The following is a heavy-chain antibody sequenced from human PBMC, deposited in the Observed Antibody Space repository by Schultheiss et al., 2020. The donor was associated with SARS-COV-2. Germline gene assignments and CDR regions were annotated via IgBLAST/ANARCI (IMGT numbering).Heavy chain of an antibody. Sequence: GGSLRLSCVASGFTFSSYAMHWVRQAPGKGLEYVSAISSNGGSTYYANSVKGRFTISRDNSKNTLYLQMGSLRAEDMAVYYCARDRDYGADYWGQGTLVTVSS. D-gene: IGHD4-17*01. CDR3: ARDRDYGADY. V-gene: IGHV3-64*01. CDR1: GFTFSSYA. J-gene: IGHJ4*02. CDR2: ISSNGGST.